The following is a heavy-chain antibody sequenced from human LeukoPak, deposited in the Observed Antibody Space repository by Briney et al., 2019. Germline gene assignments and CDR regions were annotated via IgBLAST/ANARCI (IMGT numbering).Heavy chain of an antibody. V-gene: IGHV3-30-3*01. CDR2: ISYDGSNK. Sequence: GGSLRLSCAASGFTFSSYAMHWVRQAPGKGLEWVAVISYDGSNKYYADSVKGRFTISRDNPKNTLYLQMNSLRAEDTAVYYCARGEDYYGSGRSTGNWFDPWGQGTLVTVSS. D-gene: IGHD3-10*01. J-gene: IGHJ5*02. CDR1: GFTFSSYA. CDR3: ARGEDYYGSGRSTGNWFDP.